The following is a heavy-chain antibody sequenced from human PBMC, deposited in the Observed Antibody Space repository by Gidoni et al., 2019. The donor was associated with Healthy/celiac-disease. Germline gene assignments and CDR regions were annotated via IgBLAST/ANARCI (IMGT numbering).Heavy chain of an antibody. V-gene: IGHV4-34*01. CDR2: INHSGST. D-gene: IGHD1-7*01. J-gene: IGHJ6*02. CDR3: ERGRGRYITGTTYSPYYYYGMDV. Sequence: QVQLQQWGAGLLKPSETLSLTCAVYGGSFSVYYWSWIRQPPGKGLEWIGEINHSGSTNYNPSLKSRVTISVDTSKNQFSLKLSSVTAADTAVYYCERGRGRYITGTTYSPYYYYGMDVWGQGTTVTVSS. CDR1: GGSFSVYY.